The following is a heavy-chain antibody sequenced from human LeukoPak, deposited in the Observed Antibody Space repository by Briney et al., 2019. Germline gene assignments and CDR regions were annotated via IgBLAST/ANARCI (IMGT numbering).Heavy chain of an antibody. CDR1: GFTVSSNY. D-gene: IGHD3-3*01. CDR3: ARDLQNYDFWSGYWKGYGMDV. CDR2: IYSGGST. Sequence: PGGSLRLSCAASGFTVSSNYMSWVRQAPGKGLEWVSVIYSGGSTYYADSVKGRFTISRDNSKNTLYLQMNSLRAEDTAVYYCARDLQNYDFWSGYWKGYGMDVWGQGTTVTVS. V-gene: IGHV3-53*01. J-gene: IGHJ6*02.